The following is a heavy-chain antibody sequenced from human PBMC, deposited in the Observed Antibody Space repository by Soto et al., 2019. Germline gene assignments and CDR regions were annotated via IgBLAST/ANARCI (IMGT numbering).Heavy chain of an antibody. V-gene: IGHV4-59*08. Sequence: QVQLQESGPGLVKPSETLSLTCTVSGGSISSYYWSWIRQPPGKGLEWIGYIYYSGSTNYNPSLTSRVTISVDTSKNQFSLKLSSVTAADTAVYYCARLTGHYYCGMDVWGQGTTVTVSS. J-gene: IGHJ6*02. CDR1: GGSISSYY. CDR3: ARLTGHYYCGMDV. CDR2: IYYSGST.